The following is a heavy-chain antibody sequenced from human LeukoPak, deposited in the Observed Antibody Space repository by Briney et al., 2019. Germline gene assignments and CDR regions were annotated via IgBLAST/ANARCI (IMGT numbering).Heavy chain of an antibody. V-gene: IGHV3-48*03. D-gene: IGHD2-2*01. J-gene: IGHJ4*02. CDR2: ITSSGTI. CDR1: GFIFSSFA. CDR3: ARGPAVPLY. Sequence: GGSLRPSCAASGFIFSSFAMNWVRQAPGKGLEWISYITSSGTISYADSVKGRFTISRDNAKNSLYLQMNSLRAEDTAVYYCARGPAVPLYWGRGTLVTVSS.